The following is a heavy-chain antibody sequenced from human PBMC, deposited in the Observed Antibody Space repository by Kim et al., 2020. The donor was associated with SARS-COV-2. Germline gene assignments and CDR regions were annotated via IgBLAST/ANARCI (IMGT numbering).Heavy chain of an antibody. V-gene: IGHV4-59*01. J-gene: IGHJ6*03. D-gene: IGHD6-13*01. CDR3: AREGYSSSWHSYYYMDV. Sequence: RKSRVTISVDTSKNQFSLKLSSVTAADTAVYYCAREGYSSSWHSYYYMDVWGKGTTVTVSS.